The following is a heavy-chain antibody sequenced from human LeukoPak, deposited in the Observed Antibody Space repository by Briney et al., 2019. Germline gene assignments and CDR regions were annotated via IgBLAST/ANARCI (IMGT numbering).Heavy chain of an antibody. Sequence: ASVKVSCKTSGYIFTGYYFHWLRQAPGQGLEWLGCIHPNGYSEPAPIFRGRVTMTRDTSLSTAYMDLRTLKSDDTAVYYCAIECCFDGNIYSKGFEYWGLGTVVTVSS. CDR3: AIECCFDGNIYSKGFEY. J-gene: IGHJ4*02. CDR1: GYIFTGYY. D-gene: IGHD3-10*01. CDR2: IHPNGYS. V-gene: IGHV1-2*02.